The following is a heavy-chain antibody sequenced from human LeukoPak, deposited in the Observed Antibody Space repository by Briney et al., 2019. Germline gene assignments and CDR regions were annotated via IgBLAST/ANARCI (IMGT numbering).Heavy chain of an antibody. CDR2: ISYDGSNK. J-gene: IGHJ4*02. V-gene: IGHV3-30-3*01. CDR1: GFTFSSYA. Sequence: GGSLRLSCAASGFTFSSYAMHWVRQAPGKGLEWVAVISYDGSNKYYADSVKGRFTISRDNSKNTLYLQMNSLRAEDTAVYYCARDMRPRDIVATTCDYWGQGTLVTVSS. D-gene: IGHD5-12*01. CDR3: ARDMRPRDIVATTCDY.